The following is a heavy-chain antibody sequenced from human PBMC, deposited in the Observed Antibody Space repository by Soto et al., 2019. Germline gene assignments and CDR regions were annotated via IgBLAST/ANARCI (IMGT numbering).Heavy chain of an antibody. CDR1: GGSISSGGYY. V-gene: IGHV4-30-4*08. J-gene: IGHJ6*02. D-gene: IGHD2-15*01. CDR3: ARDSALRLHYYYGMDV. CDR2: IYYSGST. Sequence: SETLSLTCTVSGGSISSGGYYWSWIRQHPGKGLEWIGYIYYSGSTYYNPSLKSRVTISVDTSKNQFSLKLSSVTAADTAVYYCARDSALRLHYYYGMDVWGQGTTVTVSS.